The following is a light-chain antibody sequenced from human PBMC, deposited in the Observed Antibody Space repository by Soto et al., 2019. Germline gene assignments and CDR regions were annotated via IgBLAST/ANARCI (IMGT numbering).Light chain of an antibody. CDR1: QSISTY. J-gene: IGKJ1*01. CDR2: AAS. V-gene: IGKV1-39*01. CDR3: QQCYSSPRT. Sequence: DIQMTQSPSTLSASVGDRVTITCRASQSISTYLNWYQQKVGRAPTLLIYAASSLQSVVPSRFSGGGSGTDFTLTISSLQPEDFEMYCCQQCYSSPRTFGQGTKVESK.